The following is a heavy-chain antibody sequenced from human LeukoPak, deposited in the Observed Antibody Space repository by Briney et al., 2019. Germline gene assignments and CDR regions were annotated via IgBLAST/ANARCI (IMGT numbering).Heavy chain of an antibody. CDR2: ISGSGGST. J-gene: IGHJ4*02. Sequence: GASLRLSCAVSGFTFSSYAMSWVRQAPGKGLEWVSAISGSGGSTYYADSVKGRFTISRDNSKNTLYLQMNSLRAEDTAVYYCAKAYYDFWSGSEWHFDYWGQGTLVTVSS. CDR3: AKAYYDFWSGSEWHFDY. V-gene: IGHV3-23*01. D-gene: IGHD3-3*01. CDR1: GFTFSSYA.